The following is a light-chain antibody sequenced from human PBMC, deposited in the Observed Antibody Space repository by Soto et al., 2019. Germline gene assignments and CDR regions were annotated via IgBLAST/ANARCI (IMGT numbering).Light chain of an antibody. CDR1: QSLVHSDGNTY. V-gene: IGKV2-24*01. CDR2: KIS. Sequence: DIVMTQTPLSSPVTLGQPASISCRSSQSLVHSDGNTYLRWLQQRPGQSPRLLIYKISNRFSEVPDRFSGGGAAADVTRKISSVEAEDGGVYYCTQATHFPRTFGQGTKVEIK. J-gene: IGKJ1*01. CDR3: TQATHFPRT.